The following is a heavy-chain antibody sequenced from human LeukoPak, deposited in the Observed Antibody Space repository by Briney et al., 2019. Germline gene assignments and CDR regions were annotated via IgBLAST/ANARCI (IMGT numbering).Heavy chain of an antibody. J-gene: IGHJ6*03. CDR3: ASSGSYYYYYYMDV. Sequence: PGRSLRLSCAASGFTFSSYGMHWVRQAPGKGLEWVAVISYDGSNKYYADSVKGRFTISRDNSKNTLYLQMNSLRAEDTAVYYCASSGSYYYYYYMDVWGKGTTVTVSS. CDR1: GFTFSSYG. V-gene: IGHV3-30*03. CDR2: ISYDGSNK. D-gene: IGHD3-10*01.